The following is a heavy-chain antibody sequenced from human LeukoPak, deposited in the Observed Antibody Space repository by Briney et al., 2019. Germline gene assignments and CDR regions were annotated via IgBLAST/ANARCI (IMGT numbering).Heavy chain of an antibody. Sequence: GESLKISCKASGYSFTTYWIGWVRQMPGKGLEWMGIVYPDDSDARNSPSFQGQVTISVDKSINAAFLQWSSLKASDTAMYYCALAAAHLYYFDYWGQGTLVTVSS. D-gene: IGHD6-13*01. CDR2: VYPDDSDA. CDR1: GYSFTTYW. J-gene: IGHJ4*02. V-gene: IGHV5-51*01. CDR3: ALAAAHLYYFDY.